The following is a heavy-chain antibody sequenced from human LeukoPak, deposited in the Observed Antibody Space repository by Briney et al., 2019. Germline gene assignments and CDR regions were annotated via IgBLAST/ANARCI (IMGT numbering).Heavy chain of an antibody. CDR1: GGSISSGDYY. CDR2: IYYSGST. J-gene: IGHJ4*02. V-gene: IGHV4-30-4*01. Sequence: PSETLSLTCTVSGGSISSGDYYWNWIRQPPGKGLEWIGYIYYSGSTYYNPSLKSRVTISVDTSKNQFFLRLSSVTAADTAVYYCARRAALGSSWDFDFWGQGTLVTVSS. D-gene: IGHD6-13*01. CDR3: ARRAALGSSWDFDF.